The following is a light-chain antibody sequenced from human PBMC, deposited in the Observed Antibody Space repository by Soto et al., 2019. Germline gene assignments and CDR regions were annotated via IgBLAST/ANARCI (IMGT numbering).Light chain of an antibody. CDR2: DVS. CDR3: TSYGTTGSSV. J-gene: IGLJ1*01. CDR1: SSDADTSSY. V-gene: IGLV2-14*03. Sequence: QSALTQPASVSGSPGQSITISCTGISSDADTSSYFSWYQHHPDKAPMLIIYDVSTRPSGVSTRFSGSKSGNTASLTISGLQAEDEGDYYCTSYGTTGSSVFGSGTKLPVL.